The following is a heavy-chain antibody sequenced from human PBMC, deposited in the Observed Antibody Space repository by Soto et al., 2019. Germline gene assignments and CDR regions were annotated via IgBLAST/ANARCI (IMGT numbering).Heavy chain of an antibody. J-gene: IGHJ6*02. CDR3: AIRGGSGRRNNYYGMDV. D-gene: IGHD3-10*01. Sequence: PSETLSLTCAVSGYSISSSNWWGWIRQPPGKGLEWIGYIYYSGSTYYNPSLKRRVTMSVDTSKNQFSLKLSSVTAVDTAVYYCAIRGGSGRRNNYYGMDVWGQGTTVTVSS. CDR2: IYYSGST. CDR1: GYSISSSNW. V-gene: IGHV4-28*01.